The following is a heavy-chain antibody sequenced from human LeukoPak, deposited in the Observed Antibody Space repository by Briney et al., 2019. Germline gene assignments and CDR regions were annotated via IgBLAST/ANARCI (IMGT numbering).Heavy chain of an antibody. CDR2: IKHDESEK. D-gene: IGHD4-23*01. J-gene: IGHJ5*02. Sequence: SGGSLRLSCAASGFTLSSYWMDWVRQAPGKGLEWVANIKHDESEKYYAESVRGRFTISRENAKNSLYLQMNSLRAEDTALYYCARDNGGSLHHWGQGTLLTVSS. CDR3: ARDNGGSLHH. V-gene: IGHV3-7*03. CDR1: GFTLSSYW.